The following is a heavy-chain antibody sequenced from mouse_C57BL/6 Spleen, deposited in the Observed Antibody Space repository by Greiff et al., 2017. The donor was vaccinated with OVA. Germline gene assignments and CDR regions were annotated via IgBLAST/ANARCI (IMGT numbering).Heavy chain of an antibody. CDR1: GYTFTSYW. J-gene: IGHJ2*01. D-gene: IGHD1-1*01. Sequence: QVQLQQPGAELVMPGASVKLSCKASGYTFTSYWMHWVKQRPGQGLEWIGEIDPSDSYTNYNQKFKGKSTLTVDKSSSTAYMQLSSLTSEDSSVYYCARSLNYYGSSPHFDYWGQGTTLTVSS. CDR3: ARSLNYYGSSPHFDY. V-gene: IGHV1-69*01. CDR2: IDPSDSYT.